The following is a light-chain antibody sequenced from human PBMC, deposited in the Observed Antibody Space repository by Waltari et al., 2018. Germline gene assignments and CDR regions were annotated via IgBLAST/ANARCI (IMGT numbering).Light chain of an antibody. J-gene: IGLJ3*02. CDR1: TNDVGSANR. CDR3: NSFTTSTPWV. Sequence: QSALTQPPSASGPPGQSLPIACSAPTNDVGSANRLSWYQQAPRTAPKLAVYEVSNRPSGVPDRFSGSKSGNTPSLTISGLQPEDEADYYCNSFTTSTPWVFGGGTRVTVL. V-gene: IGLV2-18*02. CDR2: EVS.